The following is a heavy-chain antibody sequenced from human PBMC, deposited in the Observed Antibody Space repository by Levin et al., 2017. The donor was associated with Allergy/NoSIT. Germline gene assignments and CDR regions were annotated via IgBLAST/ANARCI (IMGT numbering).Heavy chain of an antibody. V-gene: IGHV3-74*01. D-gene: IGHD3-3*01. CDR3: ARAYYDFWSGYLSFDY. Sequence: GESLKISCAASGFTFSSYWMHWVRQAPGKGLVWVSRINSDGSSTSYADSVKGRFTISRDNAKNTLYLQMNSLRAEDTAVYYCARAYYDFWSGYLSFDYWGQGTLVTVSS. CDR2: INSDGSST. J-gene: IGHJ4*02. CDR1: GFTFSSYW.